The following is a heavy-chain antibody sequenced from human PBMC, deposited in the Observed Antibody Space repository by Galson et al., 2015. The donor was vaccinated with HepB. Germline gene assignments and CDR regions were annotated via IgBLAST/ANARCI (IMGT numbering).Heavy chain of an antibody. CDR3: ARRQHSGYDYHY. Sequence: ETLSLTCTVSGGSISRSSYYWGWIRQPPGKGLEWIGNIYYGGYTYYNPSLKSRLSISVDTSKNQFSLKLSSVTAADTAVYYCARRQHSGYDYHYWGQGTLVTVSS. D-gene: IGHD5-12*01. V-gene: IGHV4-39*01. CDR2: IYYGGYT. CDR1: GGSISRSSYY. J-gene: IGHJ4*02.